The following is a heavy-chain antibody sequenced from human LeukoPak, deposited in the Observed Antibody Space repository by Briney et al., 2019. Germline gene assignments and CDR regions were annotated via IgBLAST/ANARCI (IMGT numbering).Heavy chain of an antibody. Sequence: SGTLSLTCGVSGGSISSSHWWSWIRQPPGKGLGWIGEINHSGSTNYNPSLKSRVTISVDTSKNQFSLKLSSVTAADTAVYYCATSGYSYGYRDYWGQGTLVTVSS. J-gene: IGHJ4*02. D-gene: IGHD5-18*01. CDR1: GGSISSSHW. V-gene: IGHV4-4*02. CDR3: ATSGYSYGYRDY. CDR2: INHSGST.